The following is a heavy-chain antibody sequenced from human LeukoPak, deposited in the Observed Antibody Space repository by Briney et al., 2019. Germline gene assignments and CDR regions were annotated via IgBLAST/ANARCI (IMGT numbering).Heavy chain of an antibody. CDR1: GYSFTSYW. D-gene: IGHD6-13*01. CDR3: ARPGVSSWLDY. Sequence: GESLKISCKGSGYSFTSYWIAWVRQMPGKGLEWMGIIHLGDSDTRYSPSFQGQVTISADKSISTTFLQWSSLKASDTAMYYCARPGVSSWLDYWGQGTLVTVSS. V-gene: IGHV5-51*01. J-gene: IGHJ4*02. CDR2: IHLGDSDT.